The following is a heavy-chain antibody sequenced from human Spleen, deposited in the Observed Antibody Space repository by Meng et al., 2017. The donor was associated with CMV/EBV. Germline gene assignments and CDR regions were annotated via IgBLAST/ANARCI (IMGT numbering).Heavy chain of an antibody. V-gene: IGHV5-51*01. D-gene: IGHD2-2*01. Sequence: KVSCKGSGYSFTTYWIGWVRQMPGKGLEWMGMIYPADSDTRYSPYFQGQVTISVDKSITTAYFQWSSLKASDTAMYYCARQDCTSTSCSGGLVYWGQGTLVTVSS. CDR1: GYSFTTYW. CDR3: ARQDCTSTSCSGGLVY. J-gene: IGHJ4*02. CDR2: IYPADSDT.